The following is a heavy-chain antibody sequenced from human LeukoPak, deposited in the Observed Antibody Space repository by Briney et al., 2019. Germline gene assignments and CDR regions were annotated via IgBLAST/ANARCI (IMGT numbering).Heavy chain of an antibody. Sequence: ASVTVSCKASGYTFTSYYMHWVRQAPGQGLEWMGIINPSGGSTSYAQKFQGRVTMTRDTSTSTVYMELSSLRSEDTAVYYCASSIRRAVATILYWGQGTLVTVSS. CDR3: ASSIRRAVATILY. V-gene: IGHV1-46*01. CDR2: INPSGGST. CDR1: GYTFTSYY. D-gene: IGHD5-24*01. J-gene: IGHJ4*02.